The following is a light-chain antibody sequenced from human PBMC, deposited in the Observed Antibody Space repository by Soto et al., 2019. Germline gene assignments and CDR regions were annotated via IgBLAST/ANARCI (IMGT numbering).Light chain of an antibody. V-gene: IGLV1-51*01. CDR1: SSNIGNNY. J-gene: IGLJ2*01. CDR2: DNN. CDR3: GTWDSRLRAVV. Sequence: QSVLTQPPSVSAAPGQKVTISCSGSSSNIGNNYVSWYQQLPGTAPKLLIYDNNKRFSGIPDRFSGSKSGTSATLGITGLQTGDEADYYCGTWDSRLRAVVFGGGTKLTVL.